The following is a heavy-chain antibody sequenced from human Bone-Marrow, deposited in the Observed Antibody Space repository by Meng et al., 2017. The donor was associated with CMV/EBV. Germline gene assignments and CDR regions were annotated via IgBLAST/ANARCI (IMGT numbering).Heavy chain of an antibody. J-gene: IGHJ6*02. CDR1: GGSISSSSYY. D-gene: IGHD2-2*01. CDR2: IYYSGST. CDR3: ARMNPSVVPAASGYYYYYGMAV. V-gene: IGHV4-39*07. Sequence: SETLSLTCTVSGGSISSSSYYWGWIRQPPGKGLEWIGSIYYSGSTYYNPSLKSRVTISVDTSKNQFSLKLSSVTAADTAVYYCARMNPSVVPAASGYYYYYGMAVWGQGTTVTVSS.